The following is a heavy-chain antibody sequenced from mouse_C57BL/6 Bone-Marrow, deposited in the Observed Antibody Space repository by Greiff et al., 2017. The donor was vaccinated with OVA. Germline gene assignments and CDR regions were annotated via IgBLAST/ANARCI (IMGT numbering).Heavy chain of an antibody. V-gene: IGHV14-4*01. CDR2: IDPENGDT. CDR3: TTGGYYYGSSDY. Sequence: EVQLQESGAELVRPGASVKLSCTASGFNIKDDYMHWVKQRPEQGLEWIGWIDPENGDTEYASKFQGKATITADTSSNTAYLQLSSLTSEDTAVYYCTTGGYYYGSSDYWGQGTTLTVSS. D-gene: IGHD1-1*01. CDR1: GFNIKDDY. J-gene: IGHJ2*01.